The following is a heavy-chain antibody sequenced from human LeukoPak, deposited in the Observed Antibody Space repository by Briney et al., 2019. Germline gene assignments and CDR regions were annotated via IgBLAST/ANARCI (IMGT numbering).Heavy chain of an antibody. D-gene: IGHD6-6*01. J-gene: IGHJ6*03. CDR2: IYYSGST. Sequence: SETLSLTCTVSGGSISSSNHYWGWIRQPPGKGLEWIGSIYYSGSTYYNPSLKSRVTISLDTSKNQFSLKLSSVTAADTAVYYCARDRSSSSFYYYYYYMDVWGKGTTVTVSS. V-gene: IGHV4-39*07. CDR3: ARDRSSSSFYYYYYYMDV. CDR1: GGSISSSNHY.